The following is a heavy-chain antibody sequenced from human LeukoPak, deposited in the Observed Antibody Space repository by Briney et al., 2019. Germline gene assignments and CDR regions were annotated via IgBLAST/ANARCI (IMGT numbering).Heavy chain of an antibody. Sequence: SETLSLTCTVSGYSISSGYYWGWIRQPPGKGLEWIGSIYYSGSTYYNPSLKSRVTISVDTSKNQFSLKLSSVTAADTAVYYCARLYYYDSSGYPRKAFDIWGQGTMVTVSS. J-gene: IGHJ3*02. D-gene: IGHD3-22*01. CDR2: IYYSGST. V-gene: IGHV4-38-2*02. CDR3: ARLYYYDSSGYPRKAFDI. CDR1: GYSISSGYY.